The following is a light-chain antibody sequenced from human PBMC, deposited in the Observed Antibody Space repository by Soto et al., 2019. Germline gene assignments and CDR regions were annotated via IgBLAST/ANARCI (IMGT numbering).Light chain of an antibody. CDR1: ISDINYNY. V-gene: IGLV2-14*03. J-gene: IGLJ2*01. Sequence: QSVLTQPASVSGSPGQSITISCTGSISDINYNYVSWYQQHPDTAPKLLIYAAINRRSGTSNRFSGSKSGNTASLTISGLQAADEAHYYCSSYANSASVVFGGGTKLTVL. CDR3: SSYANSASVV. CDR2: AAI.